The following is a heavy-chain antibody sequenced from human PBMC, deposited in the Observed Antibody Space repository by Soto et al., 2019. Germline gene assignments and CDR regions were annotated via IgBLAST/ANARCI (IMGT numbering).Heavy chain of an antibody. D-gene: IGHD6-13*01. CDR3: AREMNIAAAGIYRIFDY. CDR2: INPSGGST. CDR1: GYTFTSYY. Sequence: ASVKVSCKASGYTFTSYYMHWVRQAPGQGLEWMGIINPSGGSTSYAQKFQGRVTMTRDTSTSTVYMELSSLRSEDTAVYYCAREMNIAAAGIYRIFDYWGQGTLVTVSS. J-gene: IGHJ4*02. V-gene: IGHV1-46*01.